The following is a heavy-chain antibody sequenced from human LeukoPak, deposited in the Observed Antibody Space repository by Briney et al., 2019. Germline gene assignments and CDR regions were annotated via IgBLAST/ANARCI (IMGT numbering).Heavy chain of an antibody. D-gene: IGHD6-19*01. CDR1: GDSLSTYY. Sequence: SETLSLTCSVSGDSLSTYYWSWIRQPAGKGLEWIGRIHTSGTTKYNPSLKRRVTMSLDTSKNQFSLSLSSVTAADTTVYYCARGKWLVVYYFDYWGQGSLVTVSS. V-gene: IGHV4-4*07. CDR3: ARGKWLVVYYFDY. J-gene: IGHJ4*02. CDR2: IHTSGTT.